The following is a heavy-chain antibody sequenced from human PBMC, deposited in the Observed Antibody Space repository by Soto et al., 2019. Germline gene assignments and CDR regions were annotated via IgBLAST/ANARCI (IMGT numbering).Heavy chain of an antibody. CDR2: ISYDGSNK. V-gene: IGHV3-30*18. Sequence: GGSLRLSSAASGGHFSSYGMHWVRQAPGKGLEWVAVISYDGSNKYYADSVKGRFTISRDNSKNTLYLQMNSLRAEDTAVYYCAKEEEKYYYDSPGAFDIWGQGTMVTVSS. CDR1: GGHFSSYG. CDR3: AKEEEKYYYDSPGAFDI. D-gene: IGHD3-22*01. J-gene: IGHJ3*02.